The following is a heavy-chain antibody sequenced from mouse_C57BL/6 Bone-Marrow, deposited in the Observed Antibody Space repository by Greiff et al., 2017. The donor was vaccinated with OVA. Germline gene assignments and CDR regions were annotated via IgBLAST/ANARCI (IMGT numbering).Heavy chain of an antibody. D-gene: IGHD1-1*01. Sequence: EVKLKESGPGMVKPSQSLSLTCTVTGYSITSGYDWHWIRHFPGNQLEWMGYISYSGSTNYNPSLKSRISITHDTSKNHFFLKLNSVTTEDTATYYCARELRFYYFDYWGQGTTLTVSS. CDR3: ARELRFYYFDY. J-gene: IGHJ2*01. CDR1: GYSITSGYD. V-gene: IGHV3-1*01. CDR2: ISYSGST.